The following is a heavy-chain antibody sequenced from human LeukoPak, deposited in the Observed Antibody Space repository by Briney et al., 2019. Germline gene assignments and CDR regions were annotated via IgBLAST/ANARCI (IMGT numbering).Heavy chain of an antibody. CDR1: VFTFSSYA. V-gene: IGHV3-23*01. CDR2: ISGSGGST. J-gene: IGHJ4*02. CDR3: AKDRGIAGRPAFDF. D-gene: IGHD6-6*01. Sequence: GVSLRLSCAASVFTFSSYAMSWVRHAPGKGLEGVSVISGSGGSTNYAESVKDRFTISRDNSKNTLYLQMNSLRAEDTAVYYCAKDRGIAGRPAFDFWGQGTLVTVSS.